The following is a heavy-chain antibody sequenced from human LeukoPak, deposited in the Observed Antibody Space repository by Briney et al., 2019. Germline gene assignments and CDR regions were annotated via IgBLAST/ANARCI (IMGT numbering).Heavy chain of an antibody. J-gene: IGHJ4*02. V-gene: IGHV1-2*04. Sequence: ASVRVSSKQSGYTFTVYYMRWVRQAPERGGERMGWINPNRGGTNYAQKFQGWVTITRDTSISTAYMELSRLRSDDTAVYYCARVRSSGIWFDYWGQGTLVTVSS. CDR1: GYTFTVYY. CDR3: ARVRSSGIWFDY. CDR2: INPNRGGT. D-gene: IGHD3-10*01.